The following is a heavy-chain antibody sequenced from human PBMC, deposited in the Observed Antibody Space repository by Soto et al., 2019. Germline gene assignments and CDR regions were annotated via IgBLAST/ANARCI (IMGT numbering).Heavy chain of an antibody. Sequence: PGESLKSSGKGSGYSFTSYWISWVRQMPGKGLEWMGRLDPSDSYTNYSPSFQGHVTISADKSISTAYLQWSRLKASDTAMYYCASLWYCSSTSCYGSDAFDIWGQVTTVTV. V-gene: IGHV5-10-1*01. D-gene: IGHD2-2*01. CDR3: ASLWYCSSTSCYGSDAFDI. J-gene: IGHJ3*02. CDR2: LDPSDSYT. CDR1: GYSFTSYW.